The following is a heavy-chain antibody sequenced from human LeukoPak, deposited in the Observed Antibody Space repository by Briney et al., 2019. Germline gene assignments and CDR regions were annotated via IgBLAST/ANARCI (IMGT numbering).Heavy chain of an antibody. CDR3: ARILTDHYYYSYMDV. J-gene: IGHJ6*03. CDR2: ISSSGSTI. V-gene: IGHV3-11*04. Sequence: ETGGSLRLSCAASGFTFSDYYMSWIRRAPGKGLEWVSYISSSGSTIYYADSVKGRFTISRDNAKNSLYLQMNSLRAEDTAVYYCARILTDHYYYSYMDVWGKGTTVTVPS. CDR1: GFTFSDYY.